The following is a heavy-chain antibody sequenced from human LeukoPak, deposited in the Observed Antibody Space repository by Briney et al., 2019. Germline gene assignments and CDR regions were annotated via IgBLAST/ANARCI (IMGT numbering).Heavy chain of an antibody. D-gene: IGHD3-9*01. CDR3: ARTNYDILTGYLAYAYFDY. Sequence: SEILSLTCTVSSGSINTYYWSWILQPPGKGLEWIGYVYYSGSANYNPSLKSRVTMSVNTSKNQFSLRLNSVTAADTAVYYCARTNYDILTGYLAYAYFDYWGQGTLVTVSS. J-gene: IGHJ4*02. V-gene: IGHV4-59*01. CDR1: SGSINTYY. CDR2: VYYSGSA.